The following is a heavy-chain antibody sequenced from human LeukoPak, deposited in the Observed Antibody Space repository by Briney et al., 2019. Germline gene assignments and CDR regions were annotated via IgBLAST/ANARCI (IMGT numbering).Heavy chain of an antibody. V-gene: IGHV3-23*01. D-gene: IGHD2-21*02. CDR2: ISGSGGST. CDR3: AKCEKASHCFFDY. CDR1: GFTFSSFA. Sequence: GESLRLSCAASGFTFSSFAMTWVRQAPGRGLEWVSGISGSGGSTYYADSVKGRFTISRDNSKNTLYLQMNSLRAEDTAVYYCAKCEKASHCFFDYWGQGTLVTVSS. J-gene: IGHJ4*02.